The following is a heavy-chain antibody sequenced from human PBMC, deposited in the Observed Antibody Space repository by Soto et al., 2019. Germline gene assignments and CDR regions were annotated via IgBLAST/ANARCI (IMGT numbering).Heavy chain of an antibody. CDR1: GFTYSNYA. CDR2: ISSSGST. CDR3: AKERLALGFDY. J-gene: IGHJ4*02. Sequence: EVQLLESGGGLVQPGGSLRLSCAASGFTYSNYAMSWVRQAPGKGLEWVSTISSSGSTYYADSVQGRFTISRDNSKNTLNLQMNNLRAEDTALYYCAKERLALGFDYWGQGSLVTVSS. D-gene: IGHD3-3*01. V-gene: IGHV3-23*01.